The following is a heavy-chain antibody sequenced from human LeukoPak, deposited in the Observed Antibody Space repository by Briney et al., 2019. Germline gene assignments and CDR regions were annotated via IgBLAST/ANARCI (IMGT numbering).Heavy chain of an antibody. V-gene: IGHV4-34*01. Sequence: SETLSLTCAVYGGSFSGYYWSWIRQPPGKGLEWIGEINHSGSTNYNPSLKSRVTISVDKSKNQFSLRLTSVTAADTAVYFCARASYDFLTAYYIDYWGRGTLVTVS. CDR2: INHSGST. J-gene: IGHJ4*02. D-gene: IGHD3-9*01. CDR3: ARASYDFLTAYYIDY. CDR1: GGSFSGYY.